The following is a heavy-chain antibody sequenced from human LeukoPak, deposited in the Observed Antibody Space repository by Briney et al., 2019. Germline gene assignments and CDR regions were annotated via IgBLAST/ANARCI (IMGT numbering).Heavy chain of an antibody. CDR1: GFTFSSYA. Sequence: GGSLRLSCAASGFTFSSYAMSWVRQAPGEGLEYVSTICGDDGSTYYADSVKGRFTISRDNSKNSIYLQMNSLRGDDTAIYYCAKAYTRSWYAAFDFWGQGTMVAISS. V-gene: IGHV3-23*01. CDR3: AKAYTRSWYAAFDF. D-gene: IGHD6-13*01. J-gene: IGHJ3*01. CDR2: ICGDDGST.